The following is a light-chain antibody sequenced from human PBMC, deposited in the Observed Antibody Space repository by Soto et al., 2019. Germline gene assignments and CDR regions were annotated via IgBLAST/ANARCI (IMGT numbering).Light chain of an antibody. CDR3: QQYGSSGT. V-gene: IGKV3-20*01. J-gene: IGKJ1*01. CDR2: GAS. Sequence: IVLTQSPGSLSLSPGDGATLSCRASQSVSSNLAWYQQKPGQAPRLLIYGASNRATGIPDRFSGSGSGTDFTLTISRLEPEDFAVYYCQQYGSSGTFGQGTKVDIK. CDR1: QSVSSN.